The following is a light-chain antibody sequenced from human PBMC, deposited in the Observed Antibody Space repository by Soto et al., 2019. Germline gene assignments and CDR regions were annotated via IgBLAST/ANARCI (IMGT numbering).Light chain of an antibody. CDR2: DAN. Sequence: QSALTQPRSVSGAPGQSVTLYCTGTSTDVGNYDYVSWYQHYPGKAPKLLISDANKRPSGVPAHFSGSKSGKTASLAISGLQPDDEADYYCCSYAGSYPVIFGGGTKLTVL. V-gene: IGLV2-11*01. CDR3: CSYAGSYPVI. J-gene: IGLJ2*01. CDR1: STDVGNYDY.